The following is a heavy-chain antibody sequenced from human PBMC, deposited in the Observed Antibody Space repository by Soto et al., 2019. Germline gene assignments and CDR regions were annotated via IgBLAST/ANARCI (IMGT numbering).Heavy chain of an antibody. CDR2: ISGTGGGT. J-gene: IGHJ1*01. V-gene: IGHV3-23*01. CDR3: ARHPPPGYYYDSSGYYGYFQH. Sequence: GSLRLSCAASGFTFWTYAMSWVRQAPGKVLEWVSVISGTGGGTSYADSVKGRFTISRDNCKNTLYLQMNSLGVEDTAVYYCARHPPPGYYYDSSGYYGYFQHWGQGXPVTVYS. D-gene: IGHD3-22*01. CDR1: GFTFWTYA.